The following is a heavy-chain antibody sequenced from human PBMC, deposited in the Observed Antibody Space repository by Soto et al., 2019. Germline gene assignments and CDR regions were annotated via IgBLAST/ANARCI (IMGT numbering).Heavy chain of an antibody. CDR2: INPSGGGS. CDR3: ARESVYGNQMAN. CDR1: GYTFTSYY. V-gene: IGHV1-46*01. J-gene: IGHJ4*02. Sequence: ASVKVSCKASGYTFTSYYMHWVRQAPGQGLEWMGIINPSGGGSSYAQKFQGRVTMTRDTSTSTVYMELSSLRSEDTAVYYCARESVYGNQMANWGQGTLVTVSS. D-gene: IGHD3-10*01.